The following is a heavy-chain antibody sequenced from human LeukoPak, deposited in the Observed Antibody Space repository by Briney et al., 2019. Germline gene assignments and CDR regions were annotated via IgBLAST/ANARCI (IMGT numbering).Heavy chain of an antibody. V-gene: IGHV3-66*01. CDR1: AFTVSVNF. CDR3: ARIQRRDGPPT. CDR2: IYSDGST. J-gene: IGHJ5*02. Sequence: GGSLRLSCAASAFTVSVNFMSRVRQAPGKGLEWVSVIYSDGSTFYADSVKGRFTISRDNSKNTLFLQMNSLSAEDTAVYYCARIQRRDGPPTWGQGTLVTVSS. D-gene: IGHD5-24*01.